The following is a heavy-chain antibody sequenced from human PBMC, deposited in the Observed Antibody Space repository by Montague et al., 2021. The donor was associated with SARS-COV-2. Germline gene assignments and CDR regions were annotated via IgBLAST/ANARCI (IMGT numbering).Heavy chain of an antibody. CDR1: GFKFNNFP. J-gene: IGHJ4*02. CDR3: ARARGFFWLTERRYDFVY. V-gene: IGHV3-30*04. CDR2: ISYEGSIK. D-gene: IGHD3-10*01. Sequence: SLRLSCAASGFKFNNFPMHWVRQAPGKGLEWVAVISYEGSIKYYTDSVKGRFSISRDNSKNTLVLQMNSLRVEDTAVYYCARARGFFWLTERRYDFVYWGQGTLVTVSS.